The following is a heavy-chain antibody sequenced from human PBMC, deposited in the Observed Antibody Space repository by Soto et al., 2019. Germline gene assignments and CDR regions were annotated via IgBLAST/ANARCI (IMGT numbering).Heavy chain of an antibody. V-gene: IGHV1-18*01. CDR3: GRDGSGGIIDS. Sequence: QVQLVQSGAEVKKPGASVKVSCKTSGYTFTGYGINWVRQAPGHGLEWMGWISVFNGNTTYGQNIQGRVIMTTDTSTSTAYMELRSLRSDDTAVYFCGRDGSGGIIDSWGQGTMLIVSS. J-gene: IGHJ3*01. CDR2: ISVFNGNT. CDR1: GYTFTGYG. D-gene: IGHD2-15*01.